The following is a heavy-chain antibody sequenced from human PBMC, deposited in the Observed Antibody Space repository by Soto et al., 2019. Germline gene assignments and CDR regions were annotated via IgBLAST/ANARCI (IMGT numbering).Heavy chain of an antibody. J-gene: IGHJ4*02. CDR2: IIPILGIA. V-gene: IGHV1-69*02. CDR3: TEREWGTFFFDD. D-gene: IGHD3-16*01. Sequence: SVKVSCKASGGTFSSYTISWVRQAPGQGLEWMGRIIPILGIANYAQKFQGRVTITADKSTSTAYMELSSLRSEDTAVYYCTEREWGTFFFDDWGQGTLVTVSS. CDR1: GGTFSSYT.